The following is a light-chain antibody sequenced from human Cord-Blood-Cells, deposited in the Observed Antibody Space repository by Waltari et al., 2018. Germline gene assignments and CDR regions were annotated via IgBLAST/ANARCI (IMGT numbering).Light chain of an antibody. CDR1: QSVSSN. J-gene: IGKJ2*01. CDR2: GAS. CDR3: QQYNNWPYT. Sequence: EMFITLSRTTLSASAGARATLSCRARQSVSSNLAWYQQKPGQAPRLLIYGASTRATGIPARFSGSGSGTEFTLTISSLQSEDFAVYYCQQYNNWPYTFGQGTKLEIK. V-gene: IGKV3-15*01.